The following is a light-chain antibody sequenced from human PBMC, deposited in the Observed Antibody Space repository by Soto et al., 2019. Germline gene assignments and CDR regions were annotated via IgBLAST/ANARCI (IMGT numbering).Light chain of an antibody. J-gene: IGKJ1*01. V-gene: IGKV1-12*01. CDR1: QTLSTY. CDR2: DAS. CDR3: QQAKTFPLA. Sequence: DIQMTQSPSSVSASVGDRVTITCRASQTLSTYLFWYQQQPGKAPNLLISDASNLQSGVPSRFSGSGSGTDFTLTITSLQPEDFATYYCQQAKTFPLAFGQGTQVEIK.